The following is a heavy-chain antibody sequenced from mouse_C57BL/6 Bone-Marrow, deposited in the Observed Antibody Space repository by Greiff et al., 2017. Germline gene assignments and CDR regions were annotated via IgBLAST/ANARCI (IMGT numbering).Heavy chain of an antibody. CDR1: GYTFTSYW. Sequence: QVHVKQPGAELVKPGASVKMSCKASGYTFTSYWITWVEQRPGQGLEWIGDIYPGSGSTNYNEKFKSKATLTVDTSSSTAYMQLSSLTSEDSAVYYCARRIITTVRGYYAMDYWGQGTSVTVSS. V-gene: IGHV1-55*01. CDR3: ARRIITTVRGYYAMDY. J-gene: IGHJ4*01. D-gene: IGHD1-1*01. CDR2: IYPGSGST.